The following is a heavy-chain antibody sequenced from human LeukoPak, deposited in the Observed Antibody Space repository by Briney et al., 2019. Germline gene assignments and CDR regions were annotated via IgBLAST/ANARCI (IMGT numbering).Heavy chain of an antibody. CDR3: ASDYCTGTTCKDAFDN. Sequence: GGSLRLSCAASRFTFSSHSMNWVRQAPGKGLEWVSPISRTSAYIYYADSVKGRFTISRDNAKNSLFLQMNSLRAEDTAVYYCASDYCTGTTCKDAFDNWGQGTLVTVSS. CDR1: RFTFSSHS. J-gene: IGHJ4*02. V-gene: IGHV3-21*01. CDR2: ISRTSAYI. D-gene: IGHD2-8*02.